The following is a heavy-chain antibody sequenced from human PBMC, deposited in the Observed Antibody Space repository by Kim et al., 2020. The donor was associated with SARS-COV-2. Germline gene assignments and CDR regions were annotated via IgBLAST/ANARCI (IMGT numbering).Heavy chain of an antibody. V-gene: IGHV4-34*01. D-gene: IGHD6-19*01. Sequence: YNPSLKSRVTISVDTSKNQFSLKLSSVTAADTAVYYCASKKHRSGWYHYWGQGTLVTVSS. J-gene: IGHJ4*02. CDR3: ASKKHRSGWYHY.